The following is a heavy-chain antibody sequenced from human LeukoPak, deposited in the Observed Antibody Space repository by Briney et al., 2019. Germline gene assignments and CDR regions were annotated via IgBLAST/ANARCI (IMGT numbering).Heavy chain of an antibody. CDR1: GYSIRSGFY. CDR2: IFQGGTT. J-gene: IGHJ4*02. D-gene: IGHD5-18*01. V-gene: IGHV4-38-2*02. Sequence: SETLSLTCTVSGYSIRSGFYWGWIRQAPGKGLEWIGSIFQGGTTFYNPSLKSRVIISADTSNNEFSLKLSSVSAADTAVYYCARIGTAMIDYWGQGTLVTVSS. CDR3: ARIGTAMIDY.